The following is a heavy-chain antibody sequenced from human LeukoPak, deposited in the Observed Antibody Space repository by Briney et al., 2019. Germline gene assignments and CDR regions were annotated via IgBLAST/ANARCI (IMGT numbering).Heavy chain of an antibody. J-gene: IGHJ4*02. D-gene: IGHD6-13*01. CDR3: ARAPSREEVAAASSGY. CDR1: GYSFTGYY. Sequence: ASVKVSCKTSGYSFTGYYLHWVRQAPGQGLEWMGWINTNTGNPTYAQGFTGRFVFSLDTSVSTAYLQISSLKAEDTAVYYCARAPSREEVAAASSGYWGQGTLVTVSS. CDR2: INTNTGNP. V-gene: IGHV7-4-1*02.